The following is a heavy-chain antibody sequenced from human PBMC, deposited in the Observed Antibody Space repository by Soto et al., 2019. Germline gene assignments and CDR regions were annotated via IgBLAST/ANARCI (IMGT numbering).Heavy chain of an antibody. D-gene: IGHD1-7*01. CDR1: GGSISSYY. Sequence: SETLSLTCTVSGGSISSYYCSWIWQPQPKGLEWIGYIYYSESTNYNPSLKSRVTISVDTSKNQFSLKLSSVTAADTAVYYCARDSATGTTGTYYYYGMDVWGQGTTVTVSS. CDR2: IYYSEST. V-gene: IGHV4-59*01. CDR3: ARDSATGTTGTYYYYGMDV. J-gene: IGHJ6*02.